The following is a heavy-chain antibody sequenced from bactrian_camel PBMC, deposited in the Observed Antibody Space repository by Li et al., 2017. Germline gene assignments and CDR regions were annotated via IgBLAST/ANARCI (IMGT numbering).Heavy chain of an antibody. Sequence: HVQLVESGGGSVQAGGSLTLSCVTSGYTRSRHCMGWFRQAPGKEREGVASIDSDGIESYTDSVKGRFTVSRDNANNIVNLQMNSLKPEDTGMYYCAAGEPRGGSCLLEWSDSWGRGTQVTVS. CDR1: GYTRSRHC. CDR3: AAGEPRGGSCLLEWSDS. V-gene: IGHV3S53*01. CDR2: IDSDGIE. J-gene: IGHJ4*01. D-gene: IGHD7*01.